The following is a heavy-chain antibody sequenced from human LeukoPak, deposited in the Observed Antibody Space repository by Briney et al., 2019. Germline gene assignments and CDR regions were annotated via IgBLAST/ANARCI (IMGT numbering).Heavy chain of an antibody. Sequence: SSETLSLTCTVSGGSISSYYWSWIRQPPGKGLEWIGYIYYSGSTNYNPSLKSRVTISVDTSKNQFSLKLSSVTAADTAVYYCARDGPPFDYWGQGTLVTVSS. CDR2: IYYSGST. V-gene: IGHV4-59*01. CDR1: GGSISSYY. CDR3: ARDGPPFDY. J-gene: IGHJ4*02.